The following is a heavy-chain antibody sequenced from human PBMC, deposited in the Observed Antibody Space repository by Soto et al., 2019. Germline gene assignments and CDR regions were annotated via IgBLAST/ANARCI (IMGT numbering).Heavy chain of an antibody. Sequence: PGGSLRLSCAASGFTFRTYGMHWVRQAPGKGLEWVAVIWADGSYKIYADSVKGRFTVSKDNSKNTLYLQMDSLRVEDTAVYFCATDAGSSPFEYWCLGTLVTVSS. V-gene: IGHV3-33*01. CDR2: IWADGSYK. D-gene: IGHD1-26*01. CDR1: GFTFRTYG. CDR3: ATDAGSSPFEY. J-gene: IGHJ4*02.